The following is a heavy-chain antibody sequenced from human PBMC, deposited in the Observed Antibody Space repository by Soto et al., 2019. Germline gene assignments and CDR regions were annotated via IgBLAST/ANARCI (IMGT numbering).Heavy chain of an antibody. CDR3: ARRAFWSGYGYYYMDV. Sequence: GASVKVSCKASGYTFTIYCISWVRQAPGQGLEWMGWISAYNGNTNYAQKLQGRVTMTTDTSTSTAYMELRSLRSDDTAVYYCARRAFWSGYGYYYMDVWGKGTTVTVSS. CDR1: GYTFTIYC. CDR2: ISAYNGNT. V-gene: IGHV1-18*01. D-gene: IGHD3-3*01. J-gene: IGHJ6*03.